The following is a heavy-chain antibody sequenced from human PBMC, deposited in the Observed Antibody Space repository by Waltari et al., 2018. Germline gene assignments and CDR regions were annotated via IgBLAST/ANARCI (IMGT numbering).Heavy chain of an antibody. D-gene: IGHD4-17*01. V-gene: IGHV3-21*01. CDR1: GFTFSSYS. Sequence: EVQLVESGGGLVKPGGSLRLSCAASGFTFSSYSMNWVRQAPGKGLEWVSSISSSSSYIYYADSVKGRFTISRDNAKNSLYLQMNSLRAEDTAVYYCARDGCRGCYGLGYWGQGTLVTVSS. CDR2: ISSSSSYI. CDR3: ARDGCRGCYGLGY. J-gene: IGHJ4*02.